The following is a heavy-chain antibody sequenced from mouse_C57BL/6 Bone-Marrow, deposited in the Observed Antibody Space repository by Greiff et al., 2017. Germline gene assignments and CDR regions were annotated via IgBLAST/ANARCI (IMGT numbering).Heavy chain of an antibody. CDR2: ISNGGGST. D-gene: IGHD1-3*01. CDR3: AVNFFAY. J-gene: IGHJ3*01. CDR1: GFTFSDYY. V-gene: IGHV5-12*01. Sequence: EVLLVQSGGGLVQPGGSLKLSCSASGFTFSDYYMYWVRPTPEKRLEWVASISNGGGSTYYPDTVKGRFTISCDNAKNTLYLQMGRLNSEYTSMYYCAVNFFAYWGQGTLVTVSA.